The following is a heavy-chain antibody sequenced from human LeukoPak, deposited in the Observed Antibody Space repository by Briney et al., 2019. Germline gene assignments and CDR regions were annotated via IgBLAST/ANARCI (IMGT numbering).Heavy chain of an antibody. CDR2: ISSVGSGGI. J-gene: IGHJ6*03. CDR3: ARDQIATYGDYVWGLYYYYYYYMDV. V-gene: IGHV3-21*01. D-gene: IGHD4-17*01. CDR1: GFIFRDYG. Sequence: GGSLRLSCAASGFIFRDYGMTWVRQAPGKGLEWVSSISSVGSGGITYYADSVKGRFTISRDNAKNSLYLQMNSLRAEDTAVYYCARDQIATYGDYVWGLYYYYYYYMDVWGKGTTVTVSS.